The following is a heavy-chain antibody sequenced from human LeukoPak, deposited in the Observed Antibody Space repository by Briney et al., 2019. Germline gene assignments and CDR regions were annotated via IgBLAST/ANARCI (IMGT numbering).Heavy chain of an antibody. J-gene: IGHJ5*02. CDR2: INPNSGGT. CDR3: ARDAFLAYCGGDCPPHNWFDP. V-gene: IGHV1-2*02. CDR1: GYIFTGYY. Sequence: ASVKVSCKASGYIFTGYYMHWVRQAPGQGLEWMGWINPNSGGTNYAQKFQGRVTMTRDTSISTAYMELSRLRSDDTAVYYCARDAFLAYCGGDCPPHNWFDPWGQGTLVTVSS. D-gene: IGHD2-21*01.